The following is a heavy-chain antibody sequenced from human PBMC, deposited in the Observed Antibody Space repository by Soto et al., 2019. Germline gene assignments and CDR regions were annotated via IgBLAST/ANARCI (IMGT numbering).Heavy chain of an antibody. Sequence: GASVKVSCKASGYTFTSYYMHWVRQAPGQGLEWMGIINPSGGSTSYAQKFQGRVTMTRDTSTSTVYMELSSLRSEDTAVYYCARTATTVAGCTDHRYFLAYWGQRTLDIGSS. CDR3: ARTATTVAGCTDHRYFLAY. D-gene: IGHD1-26*01. V-gene: IGHV1-46*01. CDR1: GYTFTSYY. CDR2: INPSGGST. J-gene: IGHJ4*02.